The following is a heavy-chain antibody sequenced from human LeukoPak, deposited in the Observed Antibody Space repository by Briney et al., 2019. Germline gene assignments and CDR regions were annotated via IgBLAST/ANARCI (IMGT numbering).Heavy chain of an antibody. CDR2: IYTSGST. Sequence: SETLSLTCTVSGGSISSYYWSWIRQPAGKGLEWIGRIYTSGSTNYNPSLKSRVTMSVDTSKNQFSLKLSSATAADTAVYYCARESIAAAGTPEIDYWGQGTLVTVSS. CDR1: GGSISSYY. J-gene: IGHJ4*02. CDR3: ARESIAAAGTPEIDY. V-gene: IGHV4-4*07. D-gene: IGHD6-13*01.